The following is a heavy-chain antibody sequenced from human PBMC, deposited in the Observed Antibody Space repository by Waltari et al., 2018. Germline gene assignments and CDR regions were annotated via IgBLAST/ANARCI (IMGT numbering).Heavy chain of an antibody. V-gene: IGHV1-69*12. CDR2: IIPIFGTAP. D-gene: IGHD3-16*01. CDR3: ARRQLGGPFDP. CDR1: GGTFGSYG. J-gene: IGHJ5*02. Sequence: QVQLVQSGAEVKKPGSSVKVCCRASGGTFGSYGITWVRQAPGEGLEWMGGIIPIFGTAPNYAQKFQGRLTVTADESTATVYMDLSGLRSDDTAVYYCARRQLGGPFDPWGQGTLVSVSS.